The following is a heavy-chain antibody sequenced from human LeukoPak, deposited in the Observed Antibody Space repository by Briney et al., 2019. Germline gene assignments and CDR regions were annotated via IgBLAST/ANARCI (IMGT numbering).Heavy chain of an antibody. CDR2: INPSGGST. D-gene: IGHD6-13*01. CDR1: GYTFTSYY. J-gene: IGHJ4*02. CDR3: ARDISRVAAAGTFDY. Sequence: ASVKVSCKASGYTFTSYYMHWVRQAPGQGLEWMGIINPSGGSTSYAQKFQGRVTMTRDTSTSTVYMELSSLRSEDTAVYYCARDISRVAAAGTFDYWGQGTLVTVSS. V-gene: IGHV1-46*01.